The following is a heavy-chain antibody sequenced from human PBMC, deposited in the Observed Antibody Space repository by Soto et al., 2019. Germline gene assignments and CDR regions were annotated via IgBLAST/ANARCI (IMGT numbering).Heavy chain of an antibody. D-gene: IGHD3-16*01. CDR3: ARHRGWDYIWGSWVYYYYYMDV. Sequence: SETLSLTCTVSGGSISSSSYYWGWIRQPPGKGLEWIGSIYYSGSTNYNPSLKSRVTISVDTSKNQFSLKLSSVTAADTAVYYCARHRGWDYIWGSWVYYYYYMDVWGKGTTVTVSS. V-gene: IGHV4-39*01. CDR1: GGSISSSSYY. J-gene: IGHJ6*03. CDR2: IYYSGST.